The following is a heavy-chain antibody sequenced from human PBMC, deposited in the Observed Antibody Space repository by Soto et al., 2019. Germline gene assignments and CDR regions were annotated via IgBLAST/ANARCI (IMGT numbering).Heavy chain of an antibody. V-gene: IGHV3-30*18. Sequence: LRLSCAASGFTFSSYGMHWVRQAPGKGLEWVAVISYDGSNKYYADSVKGRFTISRDNSKNTLYLQMNSLRAEDTAVYYCAKLAPIVVVVAATRRWFDPWGQGTLVTV. D-gene: IGHD2-15*01. J-gene: IGHJ5*02. CDR1: GFTFSSYG. CDR3: AKLAPIVVVVAATRRWFDP. CDR2: ISYDGSNK.